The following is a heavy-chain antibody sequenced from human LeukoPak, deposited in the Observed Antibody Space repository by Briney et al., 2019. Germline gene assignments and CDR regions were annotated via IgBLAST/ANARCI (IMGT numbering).Heavy chain of an antibody. D-gene: IGHD6-19*01. Sequence: GGSLRLSCAASGFTFSLFEVNWVRQAPGKGLEWISYISSGVTTIHYADSVKGRFTISRDNAKNSIYLQMNSLRVEDTVVYYFARELRSCWFSFWGQGGLVIVSS. V-gene: IGHV3-48*03. CDR1: GFTFSLFE. CDR3: ARELRSCWFSF. CDR2: ISSGVTTI. J-gene: IGHJ4*02.